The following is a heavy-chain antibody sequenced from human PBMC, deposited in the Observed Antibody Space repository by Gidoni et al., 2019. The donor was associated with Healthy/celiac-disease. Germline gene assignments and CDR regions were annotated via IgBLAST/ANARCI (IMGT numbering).Heavy chain of an antibody. CDR3: ARESRGDYVWGSYRSGIDY. Sequence: QVQLVQSGAEVKKPGASVKVYCKASGYTFPGYYMHWVRQAPGQGLEWMGWINPNSGGTNYAQKFQGRVTMTRDTSISTAYMELSRLRSDDTAVYYCARESRGDYVWGSYRSGIDYWGQGTLVTVSS. CDR1: GYTFPGYY. J-gene: IGHJ4*02. D-gene: IGHD3-16*02. CDR2: INPNSGGT. V-gene: IGHV1-2*02.